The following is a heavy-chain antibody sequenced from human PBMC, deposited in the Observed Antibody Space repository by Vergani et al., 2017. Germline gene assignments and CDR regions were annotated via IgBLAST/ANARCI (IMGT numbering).Heavy chain of an antibody. CDR1: GYTFTSYG. V-gene: IGHV1-18*01. D-gene: IGHD3-10*01. J-gene: IGHJ4*02. CDR2: ISAYNGNT. CDR3: ARVDGSGRGDY. Sequence: VQLLESGGGLVQPGGSLRLSCAASGYTFTSYGISWVRQAPGQGLEWMGWISAYNGNTNYAQKLQGRVTMTTDTSTSTAYMELRSLRSDDTAVYYCARVDGSGRGDYWGQGTLVTVSS.